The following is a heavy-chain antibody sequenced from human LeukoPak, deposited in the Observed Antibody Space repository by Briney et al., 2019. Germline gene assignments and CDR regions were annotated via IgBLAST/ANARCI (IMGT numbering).Heavy chain of an antibody. V-gene: IGHV3-66*01. CDR3: ARNRDYGQTGYFDY. CDR1: GCTVSSNY. J-gene: IGHJ4*02. D-gene: IGHD4/OR15-4a*01. CDR2: IYSGGST. Sequence: GGSLRLSCAVSGCTVSSNYMSWVRQSPGKGLEWLSVIYSGGSTYYADSVKGRFNIYRDHSKNTLYLQLNSLRAEDTAVYYCARNRDYGQTGYFDYWGQGTLVTVSS.